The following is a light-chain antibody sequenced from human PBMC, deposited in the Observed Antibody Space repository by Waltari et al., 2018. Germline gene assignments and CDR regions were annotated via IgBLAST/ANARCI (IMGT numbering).Light chain of an antibody. CDR1: QSVSSSY. CDR2: GAS. V-gene: IGKV3-20*01. Sequence: EIVLTQSPGTLSLSPGERATLSCRASQSVSSSYLAWYQQKPGQAARLLIYGASSRATGIPDRFSGSGSGTDFTLINSRLEPEDFAVYYCQQYDKSHLTFGGGTKVEIK. CDR3: QQYDKSHLT. J-gene: IGKJ4*01.